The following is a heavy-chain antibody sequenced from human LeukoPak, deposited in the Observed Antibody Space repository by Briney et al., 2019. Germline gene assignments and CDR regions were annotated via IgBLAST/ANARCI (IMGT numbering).Heavy chain of an antibody. J-gene: IGHJ4*02. V-gene: IGHV3-23*01. CDR1: GFTFSSYA. Sequence: GGSLRLSCAASGFTFSSYAMNWVRQAPGKGLEWVSAISSSGGSTYYADSVKGRFAISRDNSKSTLYLQMNSLRAEDTAVYYCAKDPRRNYYDSSGYLVYWGQGTLVTVSS. CDR2: ISSSGGST. CDR3: AKDPRRNYYDSSGYLVY. D-gene: IGHD3-22*01.